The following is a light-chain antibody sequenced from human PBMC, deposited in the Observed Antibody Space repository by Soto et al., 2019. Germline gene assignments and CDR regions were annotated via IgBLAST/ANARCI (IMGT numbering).Light chain of an antibody. Sequence: EIVLAQTPATLSLSPGERDTLSCRASPSVTNYLAWYQQKPGQAPRLLIYGAFSRATGIPARFSGSGSGTDFTLTISSLEPEDFAVYYCQQRNIWPPVTFGQGTRLEIK. CDR3: QQRNIWPPVT. CDR1: PSVTNY. J-gene: IGKJ5*01. V-gene: IGKV3-11*01. CDR2: GAF.